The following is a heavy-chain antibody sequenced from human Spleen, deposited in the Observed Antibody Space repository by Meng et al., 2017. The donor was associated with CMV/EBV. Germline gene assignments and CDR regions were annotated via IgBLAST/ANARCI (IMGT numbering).Heavy chain of an antibody. CDR3: ARDYPYYYAPGSFRSYFYGLDV. Sequence: GGSLRLSCAASGFTFSSYWMSWVRQAPGKGLEWVANIKQDGSEKYYVDSVKGRFTISRDNAKNSLYLQMNSLRAEDTAVYYCARDYPYYYAPGSFRSYFYGLDVWGQGTTVTVSS. J-gene: IGHJ6*02. V-gene: IGHV3-7*03. CDR2: IKQDGSEK. CDR1: GFTFSSYW. D-gene: IGHD3-10*01.